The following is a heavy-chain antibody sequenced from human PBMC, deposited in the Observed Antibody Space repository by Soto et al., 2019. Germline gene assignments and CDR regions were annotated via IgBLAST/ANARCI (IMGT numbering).Heavy chain of an antibody. CDR3: AGFALSGYASPYYYCYGMDV. V-gene: IGHV1-18*01. Sequence: QVQLVQSGAEVKKPGASVKVSCTASGYTFTSYGISWVRQAPGQVLEWMGWISAYNGNTNYAQKLQGRVTMTTDTSTNTAYMELRGLRSDDTAVYYCAGFALSGYASPYYYCYGMDVWGQGTTVTVSS. CDR1: GYTFTSYG. CDR2: ISAYNGNT. J-gene: IGHJ6*02. D-gene: IGHD5-12*01.